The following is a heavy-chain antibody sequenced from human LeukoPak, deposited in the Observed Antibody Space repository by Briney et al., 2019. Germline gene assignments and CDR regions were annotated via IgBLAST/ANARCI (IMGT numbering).Heavy chain of an antibody. CDR2: ISGSDTGT. CDR3: ARDTGIAVAGNKGAFDI. Sequence: GGSLRLSCAASGFTFSSYAMSWVRQAPGKGLEWVSIISGSDTGTYYADSVKGRFTISRDNSKNTLYLQMNSLRAEDTAVYYCARDTGIAVAGNKGAFDIWGQGTMVTVSS. D-gene: IGHD6-19*01. V-gene: IGHV3-23*01. J-gene: IGHJ3*02. CDR1: GFTFSSYA.